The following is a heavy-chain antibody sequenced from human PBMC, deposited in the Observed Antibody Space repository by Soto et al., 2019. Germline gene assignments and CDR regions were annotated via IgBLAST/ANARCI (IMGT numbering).Heavy chain of an antibody. CDR2: IIPIFGTA. CDR3: ARDSPTIAAAAGRGYYYYGMDV. CDR1: GGTFSSYA. Sequence: SSVKVSCKASGGTFSSYAISWVRQAPGQGLEWMGGIIPIFGTANYAQKFQGRVTITADESTSTAYMELSSLRSEDTAVYYCARDSPTIAAAAGRGYYYYGMDVWGQGTTVTVSS. D-gene: IGHD6-13*01. J-gene: IGHJ6*02. V-gene: IGHV1-69*13.